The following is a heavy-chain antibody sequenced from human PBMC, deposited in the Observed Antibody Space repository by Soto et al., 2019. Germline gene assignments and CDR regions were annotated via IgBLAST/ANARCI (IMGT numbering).Heavy chain of an antibody. Sequence: ASVKGSCKASGYTFIKYYMRWVRQAPGQGLEWMGIINPNGGSTTYAQKFQGRVTLTRDTSTNTVNMELSSLRSEDTAVYYCAREKWLVRRNDPFDIWGQGTMVTVSS. J-gene: IGHJ3*02. D-gene: IGHD6-19*01. CDR3: AREKWLVRRNDPFDI. V-gene: IGHV1-46*01. CDR2: INPNGGST. CDR1: GYTFIKYY.